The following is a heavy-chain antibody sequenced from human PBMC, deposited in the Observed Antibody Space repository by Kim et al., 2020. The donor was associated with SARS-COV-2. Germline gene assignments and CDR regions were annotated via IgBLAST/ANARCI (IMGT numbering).Heavy chain of an antibody. V-gene: IGHV4-34*01. CDR1: GWSFSGYY. J-gene: IGHJ5*02. CDR2: INHSGST. CDR3: VRRNYYGSGSYYKA. D-gene: IGHD3-10*01. Sequence: SETRSLTCAVYGWSFSGYYWSWIRQPPGKGLEWIGEINHSGSTNYNPSLKSRVTISVDTSKNQFSLKLSSVTAADTAVYYCVRRNYYGSGSYYKAWGQGTLVTVSS.